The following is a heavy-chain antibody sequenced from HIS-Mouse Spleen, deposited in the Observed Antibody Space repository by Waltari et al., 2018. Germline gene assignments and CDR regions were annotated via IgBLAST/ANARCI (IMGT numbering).Heavy chain of an antibody. V-gene: IGHV4-34*01. J-gene: IGHJ3*02. D-gene: IGHD7-27*01. CDR1: GGSFSGYY. Sequence: QVQLQQWGAGLLKPSETLSLTCAVYGGSFSGYYWSWIRQPPGKGLEWIGEINHSGSTNYNRSLKSRVTISVDTSKNQFSLKLSSVTAADTAVYYCARGQLGIYHAFDIWGQGTMVTVSS. CDR2: INHSGST. CDR3: ARGQLGIYHAFDI.